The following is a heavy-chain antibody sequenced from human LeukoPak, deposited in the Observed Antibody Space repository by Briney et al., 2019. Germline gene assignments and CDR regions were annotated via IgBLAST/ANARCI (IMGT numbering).Heavy chain of an antibody. J-gene: IGHJ4*02. CDR3: ARGYGY. D-gene: IGHD1-1*01. CDR2: ISSSSSTI. V-gene: IGHV3-48*04. Sequence: PGGSLRLSCAAPGFTFSSYSMNWVRQAPGKGLEWVSYISSSSSTIYYADSVKGRFTISRDNAKDSLYLQMNSLRAEDTAVYYCARGYGYWGQGTLVTVSS. CDR1: GFTFSSYS.